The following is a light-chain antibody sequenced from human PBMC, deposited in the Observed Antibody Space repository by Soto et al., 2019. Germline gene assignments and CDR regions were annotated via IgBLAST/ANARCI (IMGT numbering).Light chain of an antibody. V-gene: IGKV1-39*01. CDR2: AAS. CDR1: QSINSY. Sequence: DIQMTQSPSSLSASVGDRVTITCRASQSINSYLNWYQQKPGKAPKLLIYAASSLQSGVPSRFSGSGSGTDFTLTISSLQPEDFATYYCQQGYSTPYTFGQGSKLEIK. CDR3: QQGYSTPYT. J-gene: IGKJ2*01.